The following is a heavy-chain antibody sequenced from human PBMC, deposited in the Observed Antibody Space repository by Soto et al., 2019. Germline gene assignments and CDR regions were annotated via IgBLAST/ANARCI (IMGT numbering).Heavy chain of an antibody. CDR2: IGTAGDT. Sequence: PGGSLRLSCAASGFTFSSYDMHWVRQATGKGLEWVSAIGTAGDTYYPGSVKGRFTISRENAKNSLCLQMNSLRAEDTAVYYCARGPYYDILTGYTSHFDYWGQGTLVTVSS. CDR1: GFTFSSYD. CDR3: ARGPYYDILTGYTSHFDY. D-gene: IGHD3-9*01. J-gene: IGHJ4*02. V-gene: IGHV3-13*01.